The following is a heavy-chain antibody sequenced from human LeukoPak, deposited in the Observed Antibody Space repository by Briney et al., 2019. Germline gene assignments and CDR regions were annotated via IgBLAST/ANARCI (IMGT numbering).Heavy chain of an antibody. CDR2: INPNNGGT. Sequence: ASVKVSCKASGYTFTGYYMHWVRQAPGRGLEGVGWINPNNGGTNYARNFQGRVTMTRDTSIDTAYMELSRLTSDDTAVYYCAKDSLRDYGAYGTCDYWGQGTLVAVSS. J-gene: IGHJ4*02. CDR3: AKDSLRDYGAYGTCDY. CDR1: GYTFTGYY. D-gene: IGHD4-17*01. V-gene: IGHV1-2*02.